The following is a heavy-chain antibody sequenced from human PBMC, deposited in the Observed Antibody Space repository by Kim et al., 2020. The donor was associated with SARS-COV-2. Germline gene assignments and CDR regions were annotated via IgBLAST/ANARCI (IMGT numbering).Heavy chain of an antibody. CDR3: ARARGGKQWLVDY. V-gene: IGHV3-21*01. CDR1: GFTFSSYS. CDR2: ISSSSSYI. J-gene: IGHJ4*02. Sequence: GGSLRLSCAASGFTFSSYSMNWVRQAPGKGLEWVSSISSSSSYIYYADSVKGRFTISRDNAKNSLYLQMNSLRAEDTAVYYCARARGGKQWLVDYWGQGTLVTVSS. D-gene: IGHD6-19*01.